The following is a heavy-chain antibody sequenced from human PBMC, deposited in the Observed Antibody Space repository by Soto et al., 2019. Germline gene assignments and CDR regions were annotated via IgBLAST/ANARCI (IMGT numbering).Heavy chain of an antibody. CDR2: IYPGDSDI. V-gene: IGHV5-51*01. CDR1: GYSFTSYW. CDR3: ARPYYYDSSYYYPANTRLPLDY. Sequence: GESLKISCKGSGYSFTSYWIGWVRQMPGKGLELMGIIYPGDSDIRYSPSFQGQVTISADKSISTAYLQWSSLKASDSAMYFCARPYYYDSSYYYPANTRLPLDYWGQGTLVTASS. J-gene: IGHJ4*02. D-gene: IGHD3-22*01.